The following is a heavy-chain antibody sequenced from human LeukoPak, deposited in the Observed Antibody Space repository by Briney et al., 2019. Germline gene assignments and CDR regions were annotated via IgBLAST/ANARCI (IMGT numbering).Heavy chain of an antibody. V-gene: IGHV1-46*01. J-gene: IGHJ4*02. D-gene: IGHD6-13*01. CDR3: ASSIRDSSSWYGGDSSGPGDY. CDR2: INPSGGST. Sequence: GASVKVSCKASGYTFTSYYMHWVRQAPGQGLEWMGIINPSGGSTSYAQKFQGSVTMTRDTSTSTVYMELSSLRSEDTAVYYCASSIRDSSSWYGGDSSGPGDYWGQGTLVTVSS. CDR1: GYTFTSYY.